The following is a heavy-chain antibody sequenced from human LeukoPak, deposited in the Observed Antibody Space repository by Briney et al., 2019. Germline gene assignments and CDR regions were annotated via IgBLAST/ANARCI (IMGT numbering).Heavy chain of an antibody. Sequence: GGSLRLSCAASGFTFSSYEMNWVRQAPGKGLEWVSCISSSGSTIYYADSVKGRFTISRDNAKNSLYLQMNSLRAEDTAVYYCARVTGVYDSSGGGVEAFDIWGQGTMATVSS. J-gene: IGHJ3*02. V-gene: IGHV3-48*03. CDR1: GFTFSSYE. CDR3: ARVTGVYDSSGGGVEAFDI. D-gene: IGHD3-22*01. CDR2: ISSSGSTI.